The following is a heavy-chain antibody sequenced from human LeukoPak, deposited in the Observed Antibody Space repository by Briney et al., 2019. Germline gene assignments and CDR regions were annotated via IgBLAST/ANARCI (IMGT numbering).Heavy chain of an antibody. D-gene: IGHD3-10*01. CDR2: IIPIFGTA. CDR3: ARASRYGSGSYSTDY. Sequence: SVKVSCKASGGTFSSYAISWVRQAPGQGLEWMGGIIPIFGTANYAQKFQGRVTITADESTGTAYMELSSLRSEDTAVYYCARASRYGSGSYSTDYWGQGTLVTVSS. V-gene: IGHV1-69*13. CDR1: GGTFSSYA. J-gene: IGHJ4*02.